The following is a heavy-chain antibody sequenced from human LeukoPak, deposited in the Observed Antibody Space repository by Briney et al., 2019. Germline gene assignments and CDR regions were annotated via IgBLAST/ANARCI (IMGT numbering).Heavy chain of an antibody. CDR2: IYYSGNT. Sequence: SETLSLTCTVSGGSISSYYWSWIRQPPGKGLEWIGYIYYSGNTYYNPSLKSRVTISVGTSRNQFSLKLSSVTAADTALYYCARIDTVVLPSTMFDYWGQGTLVTVSS. CDR3: ARIDTVVLPSTMFDY. CDR1: GGSISSYY. V-gene: IGHV4-59*08. D-gene: IGHD2-2*01. J-gene: IGHJ4*02.